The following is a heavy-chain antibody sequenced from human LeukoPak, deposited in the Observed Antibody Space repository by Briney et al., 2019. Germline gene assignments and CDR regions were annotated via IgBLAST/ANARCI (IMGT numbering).Heavy chain of an antibody. V-gene: IGHV3-15*01. J-gene: IGHJ4*02. CDR1: GFTFISAW. Sequence: GGSLRLSCAASGFTFISAWMTWVRQAPGKGLEWVGRIKSKARGGTTDYATPVKRRITISRDDSTNTLYLQMSALKTEDTAVYFCTTDPVGIYDSDYWGQGTLVTVSS. D-gene: IGHD3-10*01. CDR2: IKSKARGGTT. CDR3: TTDPVGIYDSDY.